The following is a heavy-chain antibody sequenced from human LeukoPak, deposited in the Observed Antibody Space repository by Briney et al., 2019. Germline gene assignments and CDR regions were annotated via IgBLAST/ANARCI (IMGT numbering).Heavy chain of an antibody. CDR1: GFTFDDYA. J-gene: IGHJ4*02. V-gene: IGHV3-43*02. D-gene: IGHD2-21*02. Sequence: PGGSLRLSCAASGFTFDDYAMHWVRQAPGKGLEWASLISGDGGSTYYADSVKGRFTISRDNSKNSLYLQMNSLRTEDTALYYCAKVPCGGDCYPEEYYFDYWGQGTLVTVSS. CDR2: ISGDGGST. CDR3: AKVPCGGDCYPEEYYFDY.